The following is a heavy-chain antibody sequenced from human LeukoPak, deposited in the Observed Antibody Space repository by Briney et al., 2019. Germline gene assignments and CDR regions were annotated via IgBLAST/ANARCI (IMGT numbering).Heavy chain of an antibody. CDR2: ISGSSSYI. J-gene: IGHJ5*02. Sequence: GGSLRLSCEASGFIFSSYPMNWVRQAPGKGLEWVSTISGSSSYIQYADSVKGRFTISRDNAKNSLYLQMSGLRAEDTAVYYCARDYDFWSGYTPLNWFDPWGQGTLVTVSS. D-gene: IGHD3-3*01. V-gene: IGHV3-21*01. CDR3: ARDYDFWSGYTPLNWFDP. CDR1: GFIFSSYP.